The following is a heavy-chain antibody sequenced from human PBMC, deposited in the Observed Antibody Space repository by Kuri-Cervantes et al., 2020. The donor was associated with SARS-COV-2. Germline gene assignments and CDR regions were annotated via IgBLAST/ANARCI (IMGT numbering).Heavy chain of an antibody. D-gene: IGHD3-10*01. J-gene: IGHJ3*01. CDR1: GGSISSYY. CDR2: INYGGST. CDR3: ARPLARGTGSSDAFDF. V-gene: IGHV4-59*08. Sequence: GSLRLSGTVSGGSISSYYWSWIRQPPGKGLEWIGYINYGGSTNYNPSLKSRVTISVDTSKNQFSLELTSVSAADTAVYYCARPLARGTGSSDAFDFWGQGTLVTVSS.